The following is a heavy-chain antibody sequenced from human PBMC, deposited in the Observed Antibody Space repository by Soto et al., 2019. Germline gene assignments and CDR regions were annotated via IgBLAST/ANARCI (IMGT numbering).Heavy chain of an antibody. V-gene: IGHV3-33*01. J-gene: IGHJ4*02. CDR1: GFTFSSYG. Sequence: QVQLVESGGGVVQPGRSLRLSCAASGFTFSSYGMHWVRQAPGKGLVWVAVIWYDGSNKYYADSVKGRFTISRDNSKNAVYLQMNGLRAEDTAVYYCARDPLEADRQGVGFDYWGQGTLVTVSS. D-gene: IGHD6-6*01. CDR3: ARDPLEADRQGVGFDY. CDR2: IWYDGSNK.